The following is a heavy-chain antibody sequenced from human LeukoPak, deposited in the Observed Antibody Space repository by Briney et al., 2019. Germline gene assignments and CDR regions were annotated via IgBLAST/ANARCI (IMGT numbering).Heavy chain of an antibody. CDR2: IGTAGDT. V-gene: IGHV3-13*01. CDR1: GFTFSSYD. Sequence: GGSLRLSCAASGFTFSSYDMHWVRQATGNGLEWVSAIGTAGDTYYPGSAKGRLTITREDAKNSLYLQMNSLRAGDTAVYYCARVPPGSLACDIWGQGTMVSVSS. CDR3: ARVPPGSLACDI. J-gene: IGHJ3*02.